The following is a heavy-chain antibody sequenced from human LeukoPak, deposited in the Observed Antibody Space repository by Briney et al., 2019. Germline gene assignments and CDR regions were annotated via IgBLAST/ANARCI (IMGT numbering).Heavy chain of an antibody. CDR2: ISYDGSNE. CDR3: AKANRYYYDPTGCADY. J-gene: IGHJ4*02. CDR1: GFTFSSYG. Sequence: PGGSLRLSCAASGFTFSSYGMHWVRQAPGKGLEWVAIISYDGSNEYYADSVKGRFTISRDDSKDTLYLQMNSLRAEDTAVYYCAKANRYYYDPTGCADYWGQGTLVTVSS. V-gene: IGHV3-30*18. D-gene: IGHD3-22*01.